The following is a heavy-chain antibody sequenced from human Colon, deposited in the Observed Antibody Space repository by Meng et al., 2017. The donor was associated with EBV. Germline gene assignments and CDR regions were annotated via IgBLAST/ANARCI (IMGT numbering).Heavy chain of an antibody. CDR1: GGSISSSHYY. CDR2: IYHSGST. CDR3: ARRRGGSGRDC. J-gene: IGHJ4*02. D-gene: IGHD3-10*01. V-gene: IGHV4-39*01. Sequence: QLALTEPGPGLVKPSQTLSLSCTVSGGSISSSHYYWGWFRQPPGQGLQWIGTIYHSGSTSYNPSLQSRVTMFVDTSKNQFSLMLTSVTATDTAVYYCARRRGGSGRDCWGQGTLVTVSS.